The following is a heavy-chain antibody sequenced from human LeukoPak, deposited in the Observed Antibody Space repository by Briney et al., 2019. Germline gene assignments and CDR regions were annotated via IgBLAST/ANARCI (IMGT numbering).Heavy chain of an antibody. D-gene: IGHD2-2*01. Sequence: GGSLRLSCAASGFTFSSYEMNWVRQAPGKGLEWVSYISSSGSTIYYADSVKGRFTISRDNAKNSLYLQMNSLRAEDTAVYYCARLGYCSSTSCSQKHYGMDVWGQGTTVTVSS. CDR1: GFTFSSYE. V-gene: IGHV3-48*03. CDR2: ISSSGSTI. CDR3: ARLGYCSSTSCSQKHYGMDV. J-gene: IGHJ6*02.